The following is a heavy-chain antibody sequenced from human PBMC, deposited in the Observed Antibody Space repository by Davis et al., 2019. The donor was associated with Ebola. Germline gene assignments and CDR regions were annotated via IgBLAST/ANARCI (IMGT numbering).Heavy chain of an antibody. CDR3: ARLCNWNYVIVCSFDI. Sequence: MPGGSLRLSCAASGFTFTSYYMHWVRQAPGQGLEWMGIINPSGGSTSYAQKFQGRVTMTRDTSTSTVYMELSSLRSEDTAVYYCARLCNWNYVIVCSFDIWGQGTMVTVSS. CDR2: INPSGGST. CDR1: GFTFTSYY. D-gene: IGHD1-7*01. V-gene: IGHV1-46*01. J-gene: IGHJ3*02.